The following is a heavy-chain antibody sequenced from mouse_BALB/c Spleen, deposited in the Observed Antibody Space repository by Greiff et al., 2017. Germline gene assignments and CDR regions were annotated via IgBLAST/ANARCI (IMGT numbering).Heavy chain of an antibody. V-gene: IGHV3-6*02. CDR2: ISYDGSN. CDR1: GYSITSGYY. J-gene: IGHJ1*01. Sequence: VQRVESGPGLVKPSQSLSLTCSVTGYSITSGYYWNWIRQFPGNKLEWMGYISYDGSNNYNPSLKNRISITRDTSKNQFFLKLNSVTTEDTATYYCARAGTSWYFDVWGAGTTVTVSS. CDR3: ARAGTSWYFDV. D-gene: IGHD4-1*01.